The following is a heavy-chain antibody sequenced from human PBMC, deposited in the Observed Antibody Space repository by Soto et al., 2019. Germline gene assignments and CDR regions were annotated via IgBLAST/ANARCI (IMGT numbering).Heavy chain of an antibody. CDR2: ISGSGGST. CDR3: AKDRAMVRGVSWGGSDY. D-gene: IGHD3-10*01. V-gene: IGHV3-23*01. J-gene: IGHJ4*02. Sequence: PGGSLRLSCAASGFTFSSYAMSWVRQAPGKGLEWVSAISGSGGSTYYADSVKGRFTITRDNSKNTLYLQMNSLRAEDTAVYYCAKDRAMVRGVSWGGSDYWCPGPLVTVSS. CDR1: GFTFSSYA.